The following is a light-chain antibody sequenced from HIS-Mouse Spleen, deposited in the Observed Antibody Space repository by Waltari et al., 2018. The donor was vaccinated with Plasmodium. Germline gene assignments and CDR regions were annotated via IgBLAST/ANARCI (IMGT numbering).Light chain of an antibody. Sequence: QSALTQPASVSGSPGQSITISCTGTSSDVGSYNLFPWYQQHPGKAPKRMIYEGSKRPSGVSNRFSGSKSGNTASLTISGLQAEDEADYYCCSYAGSSTNWVFGGGTKLTVL. V-gene: IGLV2-23*01. J-gene: IGLJ3*02. CDR2: EGS. CDR3: CSYAGSSTNWV. CDR1: SSDVGSYNL.